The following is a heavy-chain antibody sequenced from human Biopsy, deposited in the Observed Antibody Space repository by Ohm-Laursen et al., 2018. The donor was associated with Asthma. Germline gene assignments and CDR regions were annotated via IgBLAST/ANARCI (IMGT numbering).Heavy chain of an antibody. D-gene: IGHD3-22*01. CDR3: ARAQDYYDSRGYYRSFDY. CDR1: YGSITSGGYY. J-gene: IGHJ4*02. V-gene: IGHV4-31*03. CDR2: IFYSGST. Sequence: SQTLSLTCTVSYGSITSGGYYLTWIPPPPGKGLEWIGFIFYSGSTYYNPSLKSRVSISIDTSKNQFSLKLSSVTAADTAVYYCARAQDYYDSRGYYRSFDYWGQGTLVTVSS.